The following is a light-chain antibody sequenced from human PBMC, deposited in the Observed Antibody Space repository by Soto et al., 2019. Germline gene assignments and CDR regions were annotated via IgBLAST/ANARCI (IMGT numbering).Light chain of an antibody. J-gene: IGLJ2*01. V-gene: IGLV2-14*01. Sequence: QSALPQPASVSGSPGQSITISCTGTSSDVGAYNYVSWYQQHPGKAPKLMIFEVSDRPSGVSNRFSGSKSGNTASLTISGLQAEDEADYYCSSYTISNTLVFGGGTKLTVL. CDR2: EVS. CDR3: SSYTISNTLV. CDR1: SSDVGAYNY.